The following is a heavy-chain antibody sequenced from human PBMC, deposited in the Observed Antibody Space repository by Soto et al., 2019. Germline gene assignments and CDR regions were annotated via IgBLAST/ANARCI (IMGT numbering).Heavy chain of an antibody. D-gene: IGHD3-10*01. CDR3: ARDRGSGSPYGMDV. CDR1: GGSISSGGYS. V-gene: IGHV4-30-2*01. J-gene: IGHJ6*02. CDR2: IYHSGST. Sequence: QLQLQESGSGLVKPSQTLSLTCAVSGGSISSGGYSWSWIRQPPGKGLEWIGYIYHSGSTYYNPSLTSRVTISVDRSKNQFSLKLSSVTAADTAVYYCARDRGSGSPYGMDVWGQGTTVTVSS.